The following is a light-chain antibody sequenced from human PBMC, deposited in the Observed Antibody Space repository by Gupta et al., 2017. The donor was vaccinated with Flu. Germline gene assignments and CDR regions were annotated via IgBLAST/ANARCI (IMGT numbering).Light chain of an antibody. V-gene: IGKV3-11*01. CDR1: QSVSSY. J-gene: IGKJ2*01. Sequence: EIVLTQSPATLSLSPGERATLSCRASQSVSSYLAWYQQKPGQAPRLLIYDASNMDTGIPARFRGSGYGKDFTLTISSRELEDFAGYYCQQLSNWPPYTFGQGTKMEI. CDR3: QQLSNWPPYT. CDR2: DAS.